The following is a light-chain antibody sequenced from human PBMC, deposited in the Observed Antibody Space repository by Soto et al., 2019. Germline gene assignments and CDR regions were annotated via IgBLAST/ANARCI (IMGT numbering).Light chain of an antibody. CDR2: AAS. CDR3: QQSYNTPQT. CDR1: QTISTY. Sequence: DLQMTQSPSSLSASVGDRVTITCRASQTISTYLNWYQQKPGKAPRLLMNAASSLQSGVPSRFSASGSGTDFTLTISRLQPEDFATYYCQQSYNTPQTFGQGTKVDIK. J-gene: IGKJ1*01. V-gene: IGKV1-39*01.